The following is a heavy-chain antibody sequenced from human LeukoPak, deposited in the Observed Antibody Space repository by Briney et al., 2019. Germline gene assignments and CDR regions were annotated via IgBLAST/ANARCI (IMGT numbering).Heavy chain of an antibody. V-gene: IGHV3-48*03. CDR1: GFTFSSYE. J-gene: IGHJ6*02. CDR3: ARVGWLRELYSDLYYFGMDV. D-gene: IGHD5-12*01. Sequence: AGGSLRLSCAASGFTFSSYEMNWVRQAPGKGLEWVSYISSSGSSGSTIYYGDSVKGRLTISRDDANNLLYLQINSLRAEDTAIYYCARVGWLRELYSDLYYFGMDVWGQGTTVTVSS. CDR2: ISSSGSSGSTI.